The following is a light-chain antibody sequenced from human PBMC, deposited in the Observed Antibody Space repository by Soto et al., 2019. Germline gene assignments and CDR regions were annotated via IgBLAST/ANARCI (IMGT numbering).Light chain of an antibody. J-gene: IGKJ1*01. Sequence: EIVLAESPGTLSFSPGDRATLSCRASQIVSSSYLAWYQQKPGQAPRLLMYGASNRATGIPDRFSGSGSGTDFTLTISGLEPEDFAVYYCQQYVSSPRTFGQGTKVDIK. CDR1: QIVSSSY. CDR3: QQYVSSPRT. CDR2: GAS. V-gene: IGKV3-20*01.